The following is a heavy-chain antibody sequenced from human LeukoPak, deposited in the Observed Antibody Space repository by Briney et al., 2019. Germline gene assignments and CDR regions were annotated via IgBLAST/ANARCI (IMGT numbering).Heavy chain of an antibody. CDR2: IWYDGSNK. V-gene: IGHV3-33*06. D-gene: IGHD2-2*01. Sequence: GRSLRLSCAASGFTFSSYGMHWVRQAPGKGLEWVAVIWYDGSNKYYADSVKGRFTISRDNSKNTLYLQMNSLRAEDTAVYYCAKGGYCSSTSCYGVDAFDIWGQGTMVTVSS. CDR3: AKGGYCSSTSCYGVDAFDI. CDR1: GFTFSSYG. J-gene: IGHJ3*02.